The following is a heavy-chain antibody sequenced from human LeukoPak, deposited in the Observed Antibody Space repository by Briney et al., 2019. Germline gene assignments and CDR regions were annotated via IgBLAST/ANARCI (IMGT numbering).Heavy chain of an antibody. CDR3: ARRRYYDFWSGYDAFDI. CDR1: GGSFSGYY. V-gene: IGHV4-34*01. J-gene: IGHJ3*02. Sequence: PSETLSLTCAVYGGSFSGYYWSWIRQPPGKGLEWIGEINHSGSTNYNPSLKSRVTISVDTSKNQFSLKLSSVTAADTAVYYCARRRYYDFWSGYDAFDIWGQGTMVTVSS. CDR2: INHSGST. D-gene: IGHD3-3*01.